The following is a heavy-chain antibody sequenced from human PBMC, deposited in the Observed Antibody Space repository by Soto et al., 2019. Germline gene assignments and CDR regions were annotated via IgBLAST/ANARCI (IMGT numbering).Heavy chain of an antibody. V-gene: IGHV1-69*06. D-gene: IGHD3-22*01. J-gene: IGHJ5*02. CDR3: ARAPITYYYDSSAYYWFDP. CDR2: IIPIFGTA. Sequence: QVQLVQSGAEVKKPGSSVKVSCKASGGTFSSYAISWVRQAPGQGLEWMGGIIPIFGTANYAQKFQGRVTITADKSTSTAYMELSSLRSEDTAVYYCARAPITYYYDSSAYYWFDPWGQGTLVTVSS. CDR1: GGTFSSYA.